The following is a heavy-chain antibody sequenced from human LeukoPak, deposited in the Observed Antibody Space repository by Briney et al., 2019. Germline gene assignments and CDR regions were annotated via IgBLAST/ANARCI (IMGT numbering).Heavy chain of an antibody. D-gene: IGHD3-10*01. J-gene: IGHJ4*02. CDR1: GGSISSSSYY. CDR2: IYYSGST. V-gene: IGHV4-39*01. CDR3: ARRPYDSGKFDY. Sequence: PSETLSLTCTVSGGSISSSSYYWGWIRQPPGKGVEWIGSIYYSGSTYYNPSLKSRVTISVDTSKNQFSLKLSSVTAADTDVYYCARRPYDSGKFDYWGQGILVTVSS.